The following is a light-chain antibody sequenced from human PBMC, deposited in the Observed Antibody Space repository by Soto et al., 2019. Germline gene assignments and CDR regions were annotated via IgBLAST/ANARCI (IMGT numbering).Light chain of an antibody. CDR1: QSVSSN. J-gene: IGKJ2*01. V-gene: IGKV3-15*01. CDR2: GAS. Sequence: EIVMTXSPATLSASPGERATLSCTASQSVSSNLAWYQQKPGQAPRLLIYGASTRATGIPARFSGSGSGTEFTLSISSLQSEDFAVYYCQQYNNWPPTNTFGQGAKLEIK. CDR3: QQYNNWPPTNT.